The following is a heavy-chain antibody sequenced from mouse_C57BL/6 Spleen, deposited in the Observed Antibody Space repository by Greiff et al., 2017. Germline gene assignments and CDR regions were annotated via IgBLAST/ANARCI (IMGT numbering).Heavy chain of an antibody. D-gene: IGHD1-1*01. CDR1: GYTFTDHT. CDR2: IYPRDGST. Sequence: VQGVESDAELVKPGASVKISCKVSGYTFTDHTIHWMKQRPEQGLEWIGYIYPRDGSTKYNEKFKGKATLTADKSSSTAYMQLNSLTSEDSAVYFCARNRYYYGSSYYAMDYWGQGTSVTVSS. V-gene: IGHV1-78*01. J-gene: IGHJ4*01. CDR3: ARNRYYYGSSYYAMDY.